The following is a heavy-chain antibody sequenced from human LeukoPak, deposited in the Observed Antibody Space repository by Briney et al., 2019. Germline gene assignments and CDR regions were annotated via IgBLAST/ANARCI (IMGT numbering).Heavy chain of an antibody. CDR2: INPNSGGT. D-gene: IGHD2-15*01. Sequence: GASVKVSCKASGYTFTSYGISWVRQAPGQGLEWMGWINPNSGGTNYAQKFQGRVTMTRDTSISTAYMELSRLRSDDTAVYYCASPVVVAATYAFDIWGQGTMVTVSS. CDR3: ASPVVVAATYAFDI. V-gene: IGHV1-2*02. CDR1: GYTFTSYG. J-gene: IGHJ3*02.